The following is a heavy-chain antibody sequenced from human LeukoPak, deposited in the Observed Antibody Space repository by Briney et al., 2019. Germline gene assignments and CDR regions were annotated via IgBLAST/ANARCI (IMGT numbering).Heavy chain of an antibody. J-gene: IGHJ6*03. CDR3: ARGKNTYYYYMDV. CDR2: IYYSGST. CDR1: GGSISSGGYS. V-gene: IGHV4-30-4*07. Sequence: SETLSLTCAVSGGSISSGGYSWSWIRQPPGTGLEWIGYIYYSGSTYYNPSLKSRVAISVDTSKNQFSLKLSSVTAADTAVYYCARGKNTYYYYMDVWGKGTTVTVSS.